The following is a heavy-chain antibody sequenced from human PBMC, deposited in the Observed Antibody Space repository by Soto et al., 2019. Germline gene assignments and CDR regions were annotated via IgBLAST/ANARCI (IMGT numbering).Heavy chain of an antibody. Sequence: TLSLTCAVSGGSISSVGYSWSWIRQPPGKGLELIGYIYHSGSTYYNPSLKSRVTISVDRSKNQFSLKLSYVTAADTAVYYCARGATMVRGGPNWFHXWGQATRVTVSX. CDR2: IYHSGST. D-gene: IGHD3-10*01. CDR3: ARGATMVRGGPNWFHX. J-gene: IGHJ5*02. CDR1: GGSISSVGYS. V-gene: IGHV4-30-2*01.